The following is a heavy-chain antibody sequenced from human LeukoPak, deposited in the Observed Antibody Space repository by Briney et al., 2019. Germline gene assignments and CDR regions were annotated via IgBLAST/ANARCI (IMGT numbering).Heavy chain of an antibody. V-gene: IGHV4-61*02. J-gene: IGHJ4*02. Sequence: PSQTLSLTCTVSGGSISSGSYYWSWIRQPAGKGLEWIGRIYTSGSTNYNPSLKSRVTISVDTSKNQFSLKLSSVTAAETAVYYCARAGNFWSGYYVDYWGQGTLVTVSS. D-gene: IGHD3-3*01. CDR3: ARAGNFWSGYYVDY. CDR1: GGSISSGSYY. CDR2: IYTSGST.